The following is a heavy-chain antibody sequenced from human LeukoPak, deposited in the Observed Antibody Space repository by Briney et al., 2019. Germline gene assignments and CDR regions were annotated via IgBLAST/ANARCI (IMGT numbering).Heavy chain of an antibody. Sequence: GGSLRLSCAASGFTFSTYNMNWVRQAPGRGLEWVSYISIGSNNVFYADSVKGRFTISRDNAENSLYLQMNTLRAEDTAVYYCVRDDTVTGHFDYWGQGTLVTVSS. J-gene: IGHJ4*02. CDR3: VRDDTVTGHFDY. CDR2: ISIGSNNV. CDR1: GFTFSTYN. D-gene: IGHD4-11*01. V-gene: IGHV3-48*01.